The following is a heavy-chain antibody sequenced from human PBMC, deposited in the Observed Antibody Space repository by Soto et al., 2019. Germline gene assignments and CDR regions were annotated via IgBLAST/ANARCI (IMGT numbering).Heavy chain of an antibody. CDR3: ARDWRYYDSSGYSQNDY. J-gene: IGHJ4*02. Sequence: VRQAPGQGLEWVGWISAYNGNTNYAQKLQGRVTMTTDTSTSTAYMELRRLRSDDTAVYYCARDWRYYDSSGYSQNDYWGQGTLVTVSS. D-gene: IGHD3-22*01. CDR2: ISAYNGNT. V-gene: IGHV1-18*01.